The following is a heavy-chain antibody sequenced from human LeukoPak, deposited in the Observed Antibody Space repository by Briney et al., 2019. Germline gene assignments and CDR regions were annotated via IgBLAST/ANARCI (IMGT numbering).Heavy chain of an antibody. CDR3: AGTPTMVRGRYFDY. V-gene: IGHV1-8*03. CDR2: MNPNSGNT. J-gene: IGHJ4*02. Sequence: ASVKVSCKASGYTFTSYDINWVRQATGQGLEWMGWMNPNSGNTGYAQKFQGRVTITRNTSISTAYMELSSLRSEDTAVYYCAGTPTMVRGRYFDYWGQGTLVTVSS. D-gene: IGHD3-10*01. CDR1: GYTFTSYD.